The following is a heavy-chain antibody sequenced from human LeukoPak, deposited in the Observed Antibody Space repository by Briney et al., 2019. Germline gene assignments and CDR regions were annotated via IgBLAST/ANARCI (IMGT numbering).Heavy chain of an antibody. CDR2: ISGSGGST. CDR3: ARGYYDVVTGEYYFDY. V-gene: IGHV3-23*01. D-gene: IGHD3-9*01. CDR1: GFTFSSYA. J-gene: IGHJ4*02. Sequence: GGSLRLSCAASGFTFSSYAMSWVRQAPGKGLEWVSAISGSGGSTYYADSVKGRFTISRDSSKNTVYLQVNSLRAEDTAVYYCARGYYDVVTGEYYFDYWGQGTQVTVSS.